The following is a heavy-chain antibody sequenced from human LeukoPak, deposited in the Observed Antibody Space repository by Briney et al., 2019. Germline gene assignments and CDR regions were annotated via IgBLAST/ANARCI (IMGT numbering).Heavy chain of an antibody. V-gene: IGHV3-48*01. D-gene: IGHD2-2*01. CDR3: ARDFKYAFDN. Sequence: GGSLRLSCAASGFTFSDYSMNWVRQAPGKGLEWISYIGIDSGNTNYADSVKGRYTISGDKAKSSLYLQMNSLRVEDTAVYYCARDFKYAFDNWGQGTLVTVSS. CDR2: IGIDSGNT. J-gene: IGHJ4*02. CDR1: GFTFSDYS.